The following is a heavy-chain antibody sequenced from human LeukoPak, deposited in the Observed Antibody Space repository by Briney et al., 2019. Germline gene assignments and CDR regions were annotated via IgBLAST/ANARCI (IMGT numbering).Heavy chain of an antibody. J-gene: IGHJ4*02. D-gene: IGHD3-3*01. Sequence: PSETLSLTCTVSGGSISSYYWSWIRQPPGKGLEWIGYIYYSGSTNYNPSLKGQVTISVDTSKNQFSLKLSSVTAADTAVYYCARHRLAIRYYDFWSGPFDYWGQGTLVTVSS. CDR2: IYYSGST. CDR1: GGSISSYY. V-gene: IGHV4-59*08. CDR3: ARHRLAIRYYDFWSGPFDY.